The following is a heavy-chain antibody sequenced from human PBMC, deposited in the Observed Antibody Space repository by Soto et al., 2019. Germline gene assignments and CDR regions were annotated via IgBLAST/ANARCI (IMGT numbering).Heavy chain of an antibody. D-gene: IGHD4-4*01. CDR2: VSYTRRA. J-gene: IGHJ6*04. CDR1: GGSLGSYY. V-gene: IGHV4-59*01. CDR3: ARDGEGRMTTNPYYYNGMDV. Sequence: SETLSLTCTVSGGSLGSYYWSLIRQPPGKGLEWIGYVSYTRRANYNASLKCRVSIPLDTSNYQFSLKLSSLTAEDWAVYYCARDGEGRMTTNPYYYNGMDVWGTGTTVT.